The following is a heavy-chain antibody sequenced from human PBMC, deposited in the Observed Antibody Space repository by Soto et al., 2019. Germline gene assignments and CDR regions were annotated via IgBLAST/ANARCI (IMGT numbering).Heavy chain of an antibody. J-gene: IGHJ5*02. V-gene: IGHV1-3*01. D-gene: IGHD3-10*01. Sequence: QVQLVQSGAEVKKPGASVKVSCKASGYTFTSYAMHWVRQAPGQRLEWMGWINAGNGNTKYSQKFKGRVTITRDTAASTAYMELSSMRSEDTAVYYCARLGVCSGFDPWGQGTLVTVSS. CDR3: ARLGVCSGFDP. CDR2: INAGNGNT. CDR1: GYTFTSYA.